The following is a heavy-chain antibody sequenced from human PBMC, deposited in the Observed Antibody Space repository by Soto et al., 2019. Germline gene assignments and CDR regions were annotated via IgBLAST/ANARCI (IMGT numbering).Heavy chain of an antibody. CDR2: IYYSGST. D-gene: IGHD2-8*02. V-gene: IGHV4-31*03. CDR1: GGFISSGGYY. J-gene: IGHJ4*02. CDR3: ARDKITGLFDY. Sequence: SETLSLTCTVSGGFISSGGYYWSWIRQHPGKGLEWIGYIYYSGSTYYNPSLKSRVTISVDTSKNQFSLKLSSVTAADTAVYYCARDKITGLFDYWGQGTLVTSPQ.